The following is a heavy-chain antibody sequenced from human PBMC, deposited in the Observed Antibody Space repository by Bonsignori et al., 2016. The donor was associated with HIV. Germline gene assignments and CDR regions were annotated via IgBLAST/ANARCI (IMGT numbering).Heavy chain of an antibody. CDR2: INWDGSDT. V-gene: IGHV3-43D*04. Sequence: EVQLVESGGSVVQPGGSLRLSCAASGFTFDDYGMHWVHQVPGKGLEWVSFINWDGSDTYYGDSVKGRFTISRDNRKSSLSLQMNSLRPEDTALYYCIKDLRTHFYGMDVWGRGTPVTVS. CDR3: IKDLRTHFYGMDV. CDR1: GFTFDDYG. J-gene: IGHJ6*02. D-gene: IGHD3/OR15-3a*01.